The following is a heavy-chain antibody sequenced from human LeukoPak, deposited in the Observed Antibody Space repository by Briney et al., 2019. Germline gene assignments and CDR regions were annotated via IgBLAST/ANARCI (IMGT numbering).Heavy chain of an antibody. J-gene: IGHJ4*02. V-gene: IGHV4-34*01. D-gene: IGHD3-9*01. CDR2: INHSGST. Sequence: SETLSLTCAVYGGSFSGYYWSWIRQPPGKGLEWIGEINHSGSTNYNPSLKSRVTISVDTSKNQFSLKLSSVTAADTAVYYCARRLRYFDWFVDYWGQGTLVTVSS. CDR1: GGSFSGYY. CDR3: ARRLRYFDWFVDY.